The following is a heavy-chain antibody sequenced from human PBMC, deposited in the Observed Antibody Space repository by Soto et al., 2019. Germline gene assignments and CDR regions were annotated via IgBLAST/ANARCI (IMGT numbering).Heavy chain of an antibody. V-gene: IGHV3-23*01. CDR2: ISGSGGST. CDR3: AKVGDNSRYDFGPYYFDY. J-gene: IGHJ4*02. D-gene: IGHD5-12*01. CDR1: GFPFSSHA. Sequence: RSCAAAGFPFSSHAMSWVRQAPGKGLEGVAAISGSGGSTYYADSVKGRFTISRDNSKNTLYMQMNSLRAEDTAVYYCAKVGDNSRYDFGPYYFDYWGQGTMGTV.